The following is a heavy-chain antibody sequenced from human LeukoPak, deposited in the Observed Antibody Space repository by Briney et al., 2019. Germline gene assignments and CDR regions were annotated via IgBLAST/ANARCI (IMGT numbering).Heavy chain of an antibody. CDR2: ISAYNGNT. CDR3: ARDPKYSSGWILSGPFDY. CDR1: GYTFTSYG. V-gene: IGHV1-18*01. Sequence: ASVKVSCKASGYTFTSYGISWVRQAPGQGLEWMGWISAYNGNTNYAQKLQGRVTMTTDTSTSTAYMELRSLRSDDTAVYYCARDPKYSSGWILSGPFDYWGQGTMGTVSS. D-gene: IGHD6-19*01. J-gene: IGHJ4*02.